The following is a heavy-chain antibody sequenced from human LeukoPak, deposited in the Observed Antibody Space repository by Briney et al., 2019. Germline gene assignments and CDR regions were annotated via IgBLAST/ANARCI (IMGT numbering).Heavy chain of an antibody. CDR1: GFTFSSYD. Sequence: GGSLRLSCAASGFTFSSYDMHWVRQAPGQGLEWVAFIKYDGNIKYYADSVKGRFTISRDNSKNTVYLQMNSLRAEDTAVYYCAKSSFAYWGQGTLVTVSS. J-gene: IGHJ4*02. CDR2: IKYDGNIK. CDR3: AKSSFAY. V-gene: IGHV3-30*02.